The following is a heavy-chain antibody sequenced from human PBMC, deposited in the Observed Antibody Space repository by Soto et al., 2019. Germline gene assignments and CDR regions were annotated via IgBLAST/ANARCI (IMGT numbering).Heavy chain of an antibody. D-gene: IGHD4-17*01. CDR2: IGTAGDT. CDR1: GFTFDDYA. Sequence: EVQLVESGGGLVQPGRSLRLSCAASGFTFDDYAMHWVRQATGKGLEWVSAIGTAGDTYYPGSVKGRFTISRENAKNSLYLQMNSLRAGDTAVYYCARGKHDYGDLNYYYYYGMDVWGQGTTVTVSS. J-gene: IGHJ6*02. CDR3: ARGKHDYGDLNYYYYYGMDV. V-gene: IGHV3-13*01.